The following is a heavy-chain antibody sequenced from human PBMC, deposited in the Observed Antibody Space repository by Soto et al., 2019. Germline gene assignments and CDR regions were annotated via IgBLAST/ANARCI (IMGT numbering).Heavy chain of an antibody. CDR3: ARAPITMVRGDYYYYGMDV. D-gene: IGHD3-10*01. J-gene: IGHJ6*02. CDR1: TFSSYA. CDR2: ISYDGSNK. V-gene: IGHV3-30-3*01. Sequence: TFSSYAMHWVRQAPGKGLEWVAVISYDGSNKYYADSVKGRLTISRDNSKNTLYLQMNSLRAEDTAVYYCARAPITMVRGDYYYYGMDVWGQGTTVTVSS.